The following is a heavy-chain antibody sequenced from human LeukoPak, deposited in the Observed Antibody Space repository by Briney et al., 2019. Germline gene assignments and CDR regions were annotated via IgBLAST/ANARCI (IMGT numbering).Heavy chain of an antibody. CDR1: GFTFSSYS. D-gene: IGHD6-25*01. J-gene: IGHJ3*02. CDR2: ISSSSSTI. CDR3: ARDRAAFDAFDI. Sequence: GGSLRLSCAASGFTFSSYSMNWVRQAPGKGLEWVSYISSSSSTIYYADSVKGRFTISRDNAKNSPYLQMNSLRAEDTAVYYCARDRAAFDAFDIWGQGTMVTVSS. V-gene: IGHV3-48*01.